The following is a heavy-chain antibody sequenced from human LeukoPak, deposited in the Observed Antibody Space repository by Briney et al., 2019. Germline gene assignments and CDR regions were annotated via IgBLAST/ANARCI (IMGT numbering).Heavy chain of an antibody. V-gene: IGHV3-48*01. D-gene: IGHD4-17*01. Sequence: GGSLRLSCAASGFTFSSYEMNWVRQAPGKGLEWVSYISSSSSTIYYADSVKGRFTISRDNAKNSLYLQMNSLRAEDTAVYYCARDPTPFYGDYVPWFDPWGQGTLVTVSS. J-gene: IGHJ5*02. CDR3: ARDPTPFYGDYVPWFDP. CDR2: ISSSSSTI. CDR1: GFTFSSYE.